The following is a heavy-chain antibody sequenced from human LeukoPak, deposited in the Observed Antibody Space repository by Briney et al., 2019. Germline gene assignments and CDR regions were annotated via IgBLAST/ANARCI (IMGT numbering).Heavy chain of an antibody. Sequence: PGGSLRLSCAASGFTFRNYAMNWVRQAPGKGLEWVSAIGGSGGDTFYANSVKGRFTISRDNSKNTLYLQMNSLEVEDTAIYYCARDWARCGAGCYSRADAFDIWGQGTMVTVSS. V-gene: IGHV3-23*01. CDR3: ARDWARCGAGCYSRADAFDI. D-gene: IGHD2-21*02. CDR2: IGGSGGDT. CDR1: GFTFRNYA. J-gene: IGHJ3*02.